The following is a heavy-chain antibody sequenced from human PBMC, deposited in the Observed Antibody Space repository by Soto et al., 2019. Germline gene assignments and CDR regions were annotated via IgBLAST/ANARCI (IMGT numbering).Heavy chain of an antibody. CDR2: IYYSGST. D-gene: IGHD3-10*01. CDR1: GGSISSYY. Sequence: QVQLQESGPGLVKPSETLSLTCTVSGGSISSYYWSWIRQPPGKGLEWIGYIYYSGSTNYNPSPESRGTVSVDLFHHQFPPKRESMTAADTAGYYCASPHYGSGGTYLDHWGQGTLVTVSS. CDR3: ASPHYGSGGTYLDH. J-gene: IGHJ4*02. V-gene: IGHV4-59*08.